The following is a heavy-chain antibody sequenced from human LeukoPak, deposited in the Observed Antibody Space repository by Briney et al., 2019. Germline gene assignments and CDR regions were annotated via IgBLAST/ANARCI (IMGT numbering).Heavy chain of an antibody. CDR3: AKQVVVVAAAPPSFDF. CDR2: ISGSGGST. V-gene: IGHV3-23*01. Sequence: PGGSLRLSCAASGFTFSSYAMSWVRQAPGKGLEWVSAISGSGGSTYYADSVKGRFTISRDNSKNTLYLQMNSLRAEDTAVYYCAKQVVVVAAAPPSFDFWGQGPLVTVSS. D-gene: IGHD2-15*01. CDR1: GFTFSSYA. J-gene: IGHJ4*02.